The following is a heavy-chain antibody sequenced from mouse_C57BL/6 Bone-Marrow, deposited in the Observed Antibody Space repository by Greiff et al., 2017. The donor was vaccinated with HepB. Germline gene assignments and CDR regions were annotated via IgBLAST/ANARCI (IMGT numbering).Heavy chain of an antibody. CDR3: ARGYGSSSPYYFDY. CDR2: IYPRSGNT. J-gene: IGHJ2*01. Sequence: VQLQQSGAELARPGASVKLSCKASGYTFTSYGISWVKQRTGQGLEWIGEIYPRSGNTYYNEKFKGKATLTADKSSSTAYMEIRSLTSADSAVYYGARGYGSSSPYYFDYWGQGTTITVSS. V-gene: IGHV1-81*01. D-gene: IGHD1-1*01. CDR1: GYTFTSYG.